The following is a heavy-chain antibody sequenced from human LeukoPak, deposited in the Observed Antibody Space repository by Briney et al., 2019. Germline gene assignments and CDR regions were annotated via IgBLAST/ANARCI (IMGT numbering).Heavy chain of an antibody. D-gene: IGHD5-24*01. CDR2: IYHSGST. J-gene: IGHJ5*02. CDR1: GYSISSGYY. CDR3: AREGKRWLQSDRWFDP. Sequence: SETLSLTCAVSGYSISSGYYWGWIRQPPGKGLEWIGSIYHSGSTYYNPSLKSRVTISVDTSKNQFSLKLSSVTAADTAVYYCAREGKRWLQSDRWFDPWGQGTLVTVSS. V-gene: IGHV4-38-2*02.